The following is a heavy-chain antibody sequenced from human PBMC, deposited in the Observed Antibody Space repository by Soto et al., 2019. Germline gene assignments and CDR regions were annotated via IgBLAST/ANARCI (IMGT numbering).Heavy chain of an antibody. Sequence: PGGSLRLSCTASGFTFSSYWMHWVRQVPGKGLLWVSRIDEYGRSVNCGGCVKGRFTISRDNGRNTLYLEMNSLRAEDRVLYYCTRDIGGKGAYWGPGTLVTVSS. CDR1: GFTFSSYW. CDR2: IDEYGRSV. V-gene: IGHV3-74*01. D-gene: IGHD3-10*01. J-gene: IGHJ4*01. CDR3: TRDIGGKGAY.